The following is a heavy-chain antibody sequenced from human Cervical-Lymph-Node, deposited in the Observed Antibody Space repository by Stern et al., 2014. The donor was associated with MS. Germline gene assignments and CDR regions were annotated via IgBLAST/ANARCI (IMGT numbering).Heavy chain of an antibody. J-gene: IGHJ5*02. D-gene: IGHD6-19*01. CDR1: GGSFSGSY. Sequence: QVQLQQWGAGLLKPSETLSLTCAVYGGSFSGSYWSWVRQPPGKGLEWIGGVNDDVTTNYNPSPKSRATISVDTSKNQFSLKLTSVTAADTAVYYCVRVGWDHNWFDPWGQGTLVTVSS. CDR2: VNDDVTT. V-gene: IGHV4-34*01. CDR3: VRVGWDHNWFDP.